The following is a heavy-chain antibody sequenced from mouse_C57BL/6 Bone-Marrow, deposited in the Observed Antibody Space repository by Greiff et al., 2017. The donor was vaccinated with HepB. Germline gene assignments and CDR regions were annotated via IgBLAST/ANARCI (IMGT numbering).Heavy chain of an antibody. D-gene: IGHD1-1*01. CDR2: INPYNGGT. J-gene: IGHJ2*01. V-gene: IGHV1-19*01. CDR3: ARSGHYGSSDCFDY. Sequence: VQLQQSGPVLVKPGASVKMSCKASGYTFTDYYMNWVKQSHGKSLEWIGVINPYNGGTSYNQKFKGKATLPVDKSSSTAYLELNSLTSEDPAVYYCARSGHYGSSDCFDYWGQGTTLTVSS. CDR1: GYTFTDYY.